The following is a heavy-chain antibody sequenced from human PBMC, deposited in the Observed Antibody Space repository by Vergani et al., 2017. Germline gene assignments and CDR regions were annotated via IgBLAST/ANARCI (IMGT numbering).Heavy chain of an antibody. D-gene: IGHD5-18*01. CDR1: GFTFSSYG. CDR2: ILYDGSNK. CDR3: AKGGGRGYSYGEHFDY. V-gene: IGHV3-30*18. Sequence: QVQLVESGGGVVQPGRSLRLSCAASGFTFSSYGMHWVRQAPGKGLEWVAVILYDGSNKYYADSVKGRFTISRDNSKNTLYLQMNSLRAEDTAVYYCAKGGGRGYSYGEHFDYWGQGPLVTVSS. J-gene: IGHJ4*02.